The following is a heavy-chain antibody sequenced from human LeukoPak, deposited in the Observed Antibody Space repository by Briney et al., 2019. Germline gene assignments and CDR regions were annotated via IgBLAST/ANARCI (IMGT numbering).Heavy chain of an antibody. CDR1: GFTFSSYS. Sequence: PGGSLRLSCAATGFTFSSYSMNWVRQARGKGLEWVSSISSSSSYIYYADSVKGRFTISRDNAKNSLYLQMNSLRAEDTAVYYCARDGVATFDYWGQGTLVTVSS. CDR3: ARDGVATFDY. J-gene: IGHJ4*02. D-gene: IGHD5-12*01. V-gene: IGHV3-21*01. CDR2: ISSSSSYI.